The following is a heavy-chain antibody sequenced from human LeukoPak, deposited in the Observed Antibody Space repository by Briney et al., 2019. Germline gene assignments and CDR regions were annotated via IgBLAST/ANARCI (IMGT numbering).Heavy chain of an antibody. CDR1: RFTFSNYW. J-gene: IGHJ4*02. V-gene: IGHV3-7*05. CDR3: VRDGSGYDY. Sequence: PGGSLRLSCAASRFTFSNYWMSWVRQPPGKGLEWVANINQGGSEKYYLNSVKGRFTISRDNAKNSLYLQMNSLRADDTAIYYGVRDGSGYDYWGQGTLVTVSS. CDR2: INQGGSEK. D-gene: IGHD6-19*01.